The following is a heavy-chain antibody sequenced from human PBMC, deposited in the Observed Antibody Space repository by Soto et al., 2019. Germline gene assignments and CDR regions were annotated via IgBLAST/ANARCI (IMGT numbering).Heavy chain of an antibody. Sequence: SETLSLTCTVSGGSISSSSFHWGWIRQPPGKGLEWIGSIYYSGSTYYSPSLKSRVTISVDTSKNQFSLKLSSVTAADTAVYYCARLGGYWISNNCYGYYGMDVCGRXSTVTVSS. CDR3: ARLGGYWISNNCYGYYGMDV. D-gene: IGHD2-2*01. CDR1: GGSISSSSFH. V-gene: IGHV4-39*01. J-gene: IGHJ6*02. CDR2: IYYSGST.